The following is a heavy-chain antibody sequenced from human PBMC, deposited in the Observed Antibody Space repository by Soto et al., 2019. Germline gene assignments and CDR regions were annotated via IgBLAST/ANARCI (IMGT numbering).Heavy chain of an antibody. CDR1: GFTFSSYA. Sequence: EVQLLESGGGLVQPGGSLRLSCAASGFTFSSYAMNWVRQAPGQGLEWVSFISGSGGTTYYADSVKGRFTISRDKSKSTLFLQMDSLRAEDTAMYYCAKDPPSSSSNSFDIWGQGTVVTVSS. D-gene: IGHD2-2*01. CDR3: AKDPPSSSSNSFDI. CDR2: ISGSGGTT. J-gene: IGHJ3*02. V-gene: IGHV3-23*01.